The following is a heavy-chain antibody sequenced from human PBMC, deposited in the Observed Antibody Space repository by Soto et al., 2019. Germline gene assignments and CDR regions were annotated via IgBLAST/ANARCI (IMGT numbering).Heavy chain of an antibody. V-gene: IGHV3-30*18. Sequence: QVQLVEAGGGVVQPGRSLRLSCAASGFTFSSYGMHWVRQAPGKGLEWVAVISYDGSNKYYADSVKGRFTISRDNSKNTLYLQMNRLRAEDTAVYYCAKDVRGYSGYGADAFDIWGQGTMVTVSS. CDR1: GFTFSSYG. CDR2: ISYDGSNK. J-gene: IGHJ3*02. CDR3: AKDVRGYSGYGADAFDI. D-gene: IGHD5-12*01.